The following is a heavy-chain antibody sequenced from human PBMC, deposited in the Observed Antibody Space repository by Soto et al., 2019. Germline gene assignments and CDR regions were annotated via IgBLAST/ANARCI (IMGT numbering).Heavy chain of an antibody. CDR1: GFTFRTFG. CDR2: IRGGGGRT. CDR3: AKDYWDSSGYYSAPYYHGMDG. D-gene: IGHD3-22*01. J-gene: IGHJ6*02. Sequence: PGGSLRLSGTPSGFTFRTFGMNWVRQAPGKGLEWASAIRGGGGRTYYADPVKGRFTISRDNSKNTLYLQMNSLRAEDTAVYYCAKDYWDSSGYYSAPYYHGMDGWGQGTTVTVSS. V-gene: IGHV3-23*01.